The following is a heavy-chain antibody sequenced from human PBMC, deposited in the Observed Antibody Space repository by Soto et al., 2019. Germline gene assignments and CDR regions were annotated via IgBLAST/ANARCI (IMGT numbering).Heavy chain of an antibody. CDR2: INPNSGGT. CDR3: ARVLYYYDSNLHY. J-gene: IGHJ4*02. CDR1: GYTFTGYY. V-gene: IGHV1-2*02. D-gene: IGHD3-22*01. Sequence: ASVKVSCKASGYTFTGYYMHWVRQAPGQGLEWMGWINPNSGGTNYAQKFQGRVTMTRDTSISTAYMELSRLRSDDTAVYYCARVLYYYDSNLHYWGQGTLVTVS.